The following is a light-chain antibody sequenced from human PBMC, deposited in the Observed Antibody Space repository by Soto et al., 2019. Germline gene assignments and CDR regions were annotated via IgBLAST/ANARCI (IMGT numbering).Light chain of an antibody. CDR2: DAS. J-gene: IGKJ1*01. V-gene: IGKV3-20*01. CDR3: QQYGSSRT. Sequence: GVTQSPGTLSLSTGERATLSCRASQSVSSSYLAWYQQKPGQAPRLLIYDASNRATGIPARFSGSGSGTDFTLTISSLEPEDFAVYYCQQYGSSRTFAQGTK. CDR1: QSVSSSY.